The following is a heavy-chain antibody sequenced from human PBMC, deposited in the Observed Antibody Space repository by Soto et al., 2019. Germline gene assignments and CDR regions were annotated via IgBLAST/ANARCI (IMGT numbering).Heavy chain of an antibody. V-gene: IGHV1-18*01. J-gene: IGHJ3*02. D-gene: IGHD1-26*01. Sequence: ASVKVSCKASGFTLSTSGVTWVRRAPGQGLEWMGWISADNGDINYAQKFLGRITMTRDTSTNTAHMELRSLRSDDTAVYYCAKGGGWEVTDAFDIWGQGTMVTFSS. CDR2: ISADNGDI. CDR1: GFTLSTSG. CDR3: AKGGGWEVTDAFDI.